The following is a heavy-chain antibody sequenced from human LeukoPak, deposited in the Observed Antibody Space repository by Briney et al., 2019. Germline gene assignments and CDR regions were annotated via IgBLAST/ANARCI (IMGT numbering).Heavy chain of an antibody. CDR1: GFTFSSYG. V-gene: IGHV3-30*18. CDR3: AKTYGDYDGPDY. J-gene: IGHJ4*02. D-gene: IGHD4-17*01. Sequence: GGSLRLSCAASGFTFSSYGMHWVRQAPGKGLEWVAVISYDGSNKYYADSVKGRFTISRDNSKNTLYLQMNSLRAEDTAVYYCAKTYGDYDGPDYWGQGTLVTVSS. CDR2: ISYDGSNK.